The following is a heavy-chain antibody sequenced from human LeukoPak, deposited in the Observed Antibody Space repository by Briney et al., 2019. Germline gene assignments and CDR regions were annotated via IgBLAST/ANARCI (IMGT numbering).Heavy chain of an antibody. CDR1: GYTFTSYG. V-gene: IGHV1-2*02. Sequence: GASVKVSCKASGYTFTSYGISWVRQAPGQGLEWMGWINPNSGGTNYAQKFQGRVTMTRDTSISTAYMELSRLRSDDTAVYYCARGPYIVVVPAAMLRRFDPWGQGTLVTVSS. CDR3: ARGPYIVVVPAAMLRRFDP. CDR2: INPNSGGT. J-gene: IGHJ5*02. D-gene: IGHD2-2*01.